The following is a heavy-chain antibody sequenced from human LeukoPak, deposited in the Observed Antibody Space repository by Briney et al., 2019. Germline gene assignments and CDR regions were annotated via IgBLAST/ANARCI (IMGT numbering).Heavy chain of an antibody. D-gene: IGHD1-14*01. V-gene: IGHV4-59*01. CDR3: ARFPGGAEYRHYYYMDV. CDR1: GGSISNYI. Sequence: SETLSLTCTVSGGSISNYIWCWIRQPPGKGLESVGFFYYSDITYYNPSLKSRVTISLDTSKNQFSLKLSSVTAADTAVYYCARFPGGAEYRHYYYMDVWGKGTTVTVSS. CDR2: FYYSDIT. J-gene: IGHJ6*03.